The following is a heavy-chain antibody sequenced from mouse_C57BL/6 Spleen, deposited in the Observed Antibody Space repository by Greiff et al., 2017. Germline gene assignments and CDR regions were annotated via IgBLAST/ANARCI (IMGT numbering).Heavy chain of an antibody. CDR2: ISYDGSN. Sequence: EVQLVESGPGLVKPSQSLSLTCSVTGYSITSGYYWNWIRQFPGNKLEWMGYISYDGSNNYNPSLKNRISITRDTSKNQFFLKLNSVTTEDTATYYCARDQDGYYGSSFAMDYWGQGTSVTVSS. D-gene: IGHD1-1*01. CDR1: GYSITSGYY. CDR3: ARDQDGYYGSSFAMDY. V-gene: IGHV3-6*01. J-gene: IGHJ4*01.